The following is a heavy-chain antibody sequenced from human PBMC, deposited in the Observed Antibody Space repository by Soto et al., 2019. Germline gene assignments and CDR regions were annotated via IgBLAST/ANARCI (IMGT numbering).Heavy chain of an antibody. CDR2: IYYSGRT. J-gene: IGHJ5*02. CDR1: GGSISSGDYY. V-gene: IGHV4-31*03. D-gene: IGHD3-16*02. CDR3: ARMGLHVGELSRNWFDP. Sequence: QVQLQESGPGLVKPSQTLSLTCTISGGSISSGDYYWSWIRHPPGKGLEWIGSIYYSGRTNYNPSLKSRLNISLDTSTNQCSLKLSSVTAADTAVYYCARMGLHVGELSRNWFDPWGQGTLVTVSS.